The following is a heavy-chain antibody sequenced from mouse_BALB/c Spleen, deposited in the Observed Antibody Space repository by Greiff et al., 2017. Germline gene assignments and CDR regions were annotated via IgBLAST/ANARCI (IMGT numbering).Heavy chain of an antibody. J-gene: IGHJ3*01. V-gene: IGHV5-6-4*01. CDR1: GFTFSSYT. Sequence: EVKLVESGGGLVKPGGSLKLSCAASGFTFSSYTMSWVRQTPEKRLEWVATISSGGSYTYYPDSVKGRFTISRDNAKNTLYLQMSSLKSEDTAMYYCTRDSDYDGTWFAYWGQGTLVTVSA. CDR2: ISSGGSYT. D-gene: IGHD2-4*01. CDR3: TRDSDYDGTWFAY.